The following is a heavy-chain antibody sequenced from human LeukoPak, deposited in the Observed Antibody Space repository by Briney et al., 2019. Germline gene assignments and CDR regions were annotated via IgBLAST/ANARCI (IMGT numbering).Heavy chain of an antibody. J-gene: IGHJ4*02. CDR3: AKDHGYSSGWYSPNCFDY. V-gene: IGHV3-23*01. CDR2: ISGSGGST. D-gene: IGHD6-19*01. Sequence: GGSLRLSCAASGFTFSSYAMSWVRQAPGKGLEWVSAISGSGGSTYYADSVKGRFTISRDNSKNTLYLQMNSLRAEDTAVYYCAKDHGYSSGWYSPNCFDYWGQGTLVTVSS. CDR1: GFTFSSYA.